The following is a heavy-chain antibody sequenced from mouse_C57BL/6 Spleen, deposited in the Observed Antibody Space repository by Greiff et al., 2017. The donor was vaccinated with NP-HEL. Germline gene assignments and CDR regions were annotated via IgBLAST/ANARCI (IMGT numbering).Heavy chain of an antibody. J-gene: IGHJ1*03. Sequence: VQLQQSGPELVKPGASVKISCKASGYSFTSYYIHWVKQRPGQGLEWIGWIYPGSGNTKYNEKFKGKATLTADTSSSTAYMQLSSLTSEDSAVYYCARGGLYWYFDVWGTGTTVTVSS. V-gene: IGHV1-66*01. CDR1: GYSFTSYY. CDR3: ARGGLYWYFDV. D-gene: IGHD3-3*01. CDR2: IYPGSGNT.